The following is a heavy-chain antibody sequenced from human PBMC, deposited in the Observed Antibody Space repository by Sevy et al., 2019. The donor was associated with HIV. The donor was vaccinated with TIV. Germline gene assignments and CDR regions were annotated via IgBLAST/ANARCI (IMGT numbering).Heavy chain of an antibody. CDR2: IYYSGST. V-gene: IGHV4-39*01. CDR3: VRLVLGYGDDNWFDP. J-gene: IGHJ5*02. D-gene: IGHD4-17*01. CDR1: GGSISSSSYY. Sequence: SETLSLTCTVSGGSISSSSYYWGWIRQPPGKGLEWIGSIYYSGSTYYNPSLKSRVTISVDTSKNQFSLKLSSVTAADTAVYYCVRLVLGYGDDNWFDPWGQGTLVTVSS.